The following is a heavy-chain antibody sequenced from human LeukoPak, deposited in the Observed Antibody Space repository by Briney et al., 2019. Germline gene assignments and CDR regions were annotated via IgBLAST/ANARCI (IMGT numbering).Heavy chain of an antibody. CDR1: GYTFTGYY. CDR2: INPNSGGT. D-gene: IGHD3-10*01. V-gene: IGHV1-2*02. CDR3: VRDRTMVRANWFDP. J-gene: IGHJ5*02. Sequence: ASVKVSCKASGYTFTGYYMHWVRQAPGQGLEWMGWINPNSGGTNYAQKFQGRVTMTRDTSISTAYMELSRLRSDDTVVYYCVRDRTMVRANWFDPWGQGTLVTVSS.